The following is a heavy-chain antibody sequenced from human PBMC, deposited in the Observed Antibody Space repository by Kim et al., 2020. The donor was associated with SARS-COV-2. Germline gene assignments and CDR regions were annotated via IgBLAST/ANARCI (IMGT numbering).Heavy chain of an antibody. CDR2: IKQDGDEK. Sequence: GGSLRLSCVASGFTFSNYWMGWIRQAPGKGLEWVANIKQDGDEKRYVDSVKGRFTISRDNAKNSLSLQMNSLRGEDTAIYYCARSPSSGVVRSFDPWGQGTLVTVSS. J-gene: IGHJ5*02. CDR1: GFTFSNYW. D-gene: IGHD2-15*01. CDR3: ARSPSSGVVRSFDP. V-gene: IGHV3-7*03.